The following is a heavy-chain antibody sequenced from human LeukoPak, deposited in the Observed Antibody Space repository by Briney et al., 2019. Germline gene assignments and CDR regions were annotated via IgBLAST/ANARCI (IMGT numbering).Heavy chain of an antibody. D-gene: IGHD3-3*01. Sequence: GGSLRLSCAASGFTFDDYAMHWVRQAPGKGLEWVSLISGDGGSTYYADSVKGRFTISRDNSKNSLYLQMNSLRTEGTALYYCAKEPYDFWSGPHLYYFDYWGQGTLVTVSS. CDR1: GFTFDDYA. J-gene: IGHJ4*02. V-gene: IGHV3-43*02. CDR2: ISGDGGST. CDR3: AKEPYDFWSGPHLYYFDY.